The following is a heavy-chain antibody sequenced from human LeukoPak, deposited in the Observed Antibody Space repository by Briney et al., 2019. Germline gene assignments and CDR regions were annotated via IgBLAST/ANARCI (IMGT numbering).Heavy chain of an antibody. CDR3: ARNGVNSGAYNDY. J-gene: IGHJ4*02. V-gene: IGHV4-34*01. CDR1: GGSFSGYY. CDR2: INHSGST. D-gene: IGHD1-26*01. Sequence: PSETLSLTCAVYGGSFSGYYWSWIRQPPGKGLEWIGEINHSGSTNYNPSLKSRVTISVDTSKNQFSLKLSSVTAADTAVYYCARNGVNSGAYNDYWGQGTLVTVSS.